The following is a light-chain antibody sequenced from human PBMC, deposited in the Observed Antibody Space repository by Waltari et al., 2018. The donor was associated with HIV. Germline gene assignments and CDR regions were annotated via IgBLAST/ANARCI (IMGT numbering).Light chain of an antibody. CDR3: CSYADTYFVL. V-gene: IGLV2-11*01. CDR1: SSDVGAYNY. J-gene: IGLJ2*01. CDR2: DVN. Sequence: QSALTQPRSVSGSPGQSVTISCTGTSSDVGAYNYVSWYQHHPNKGPKLVIYDVNKRPSGDPDRYSGSKSGNTASLTIAGLQAEDEADYYCCSYADTYFVLFGGRTKLTVL.